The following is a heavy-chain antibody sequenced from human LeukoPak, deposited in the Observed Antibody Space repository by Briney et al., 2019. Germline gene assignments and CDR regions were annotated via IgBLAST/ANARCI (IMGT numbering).Heavy chain of an antibody. CDR3: ARTYGSGSYVVARQFFDH. CDR2: IYYTGST. V-gene: IGHV4-39*01. D-gene: IGHD3-10*01. Sequence: PSETLSLTCTVSGGSMNSNRYYWGWIRQSPGKGLEWIGSIYYTGSTYYNPSLKSRVTISVDTSKTQSSLKLSSVSAADTAVYYCARTYGSGSYVVARQFFDHWGQGNLVTVSS. J-gene: IGHJ4*02. CDR1: GGSMNSNRYY.